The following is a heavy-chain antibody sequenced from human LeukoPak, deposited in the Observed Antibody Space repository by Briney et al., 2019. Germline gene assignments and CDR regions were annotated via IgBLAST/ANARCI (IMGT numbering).Heavy chain of an antibody. Sequence: GASVKVSCKASGYTFTSYWIGWVRQMPGKGLEWMGIIYPGDSDTRYSPSFQGQVTISADKSISTAYLQWSSLKASDTAMYYCAATMVRGEDAFDIWGQGTMVTVSS. J-gene: IGHJ3*02. CDR3: AATMVRGEDAFDI. CDR2: IYPGDSDT. CDR1: GYTFTSYW. D-gene: IGHD3-10*01. V-gene: IGHV5-51*01.